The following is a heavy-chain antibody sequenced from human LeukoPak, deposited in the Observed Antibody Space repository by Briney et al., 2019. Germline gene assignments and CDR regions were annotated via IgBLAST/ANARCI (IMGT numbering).Heavy chain of an antibody. D-gene: IGHD3-22*01. Sequence: GGSLRLSCAASGFTFSSYAMHWVRQAPGKGLEYVSAISSNGGSTYYASSVKGRFTISRDNSKNTLYLQMGSLRAEDMAVYYCARRDNSSGYEPWGQGILVAVSS. CDR1: GFTFSSYA. CDR3: ARRDNSSGYEP. V-gene: IGHV3-64*01. J-gene: IGHJ5*02. CDR2: ISSNGGST.